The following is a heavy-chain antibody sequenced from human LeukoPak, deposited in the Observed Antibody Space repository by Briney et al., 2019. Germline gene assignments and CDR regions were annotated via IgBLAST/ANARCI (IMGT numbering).Heavy chain of an antibody. CDR3: AKSGSSGWYRTHYFDY. V-gene: IGHV3-30*18. CDR2: ISYDGSNK. D-gene: IGHD6-19*01. Sequence: GGSLRLSCAASGFTLSSYGMHWVRQAPGKGLEWVAVISYDGSNKYYADSVKGRFTISRDNSKNTLYLQMNSLRAEDTAVYYCAKSGSSGWYRTHYFDYWGQGTLVTVSS. J-gene: IGHJ4*02. CDR1: GFTLSSYG.